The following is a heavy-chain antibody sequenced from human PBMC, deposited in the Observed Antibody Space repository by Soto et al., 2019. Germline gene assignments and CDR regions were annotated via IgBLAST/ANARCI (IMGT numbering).Heavy chain of an antibody. J-gene: IGHJ4*02. CDR3: VKEVYREEDGYNSFDS. V-gene: IGHV3-23*01. Sequence: PAGSLRLSCAASRFAFSKCAMTWVRKAPGKGLEWVYSISGTGTSTYYADSVKGRFTITRDNSNDTLYLQMNNLRAEDTAVYYCVKEVYREEDGYNSFDSWGQGTQVTVSS. CDR1: RFAFSKCA. CDR2: ISGTGTST. D-gene: IGHD5-12*01.